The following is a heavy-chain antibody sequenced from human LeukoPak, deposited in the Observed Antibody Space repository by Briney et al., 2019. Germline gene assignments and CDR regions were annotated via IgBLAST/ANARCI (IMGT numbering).Heavy chain of an antibody. D-gene: IGHD3-10*01. Sequence: SETLSLTCAVYGGSFSGYYWSWIRQPPGKGLEWIGEINHSGGTNYNPSLKSRVTISVDTSKNQFSLKLSSVTAADTAVYYCARGMVQRYYYYYMDVWGKGTTVTVSS. CDR1: GGSFSGYY. J-gene: IGHJ6*03. CDR2: INHSGGT. V-gene: IGHV4-34*01. CDR3: ARGMVQRYYYYYMDV.